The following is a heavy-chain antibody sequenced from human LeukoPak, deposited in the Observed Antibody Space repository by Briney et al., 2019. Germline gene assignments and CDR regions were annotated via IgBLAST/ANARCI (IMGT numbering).Heavy chain of an antibody. CDR1: GCTFSCYW. CDR2: LKQHGSER. V-gene: IGHV3-7*01. D-gene: IGHD2-15*01. Sequence: PGGFLRLSCAASGCTFSCYWISWVRQAPGKGLEWVANLKQHGSERYYVDSVKGQFTISRDNAKNSLYLQMNSLRAEDTAVYYCARDMLGYCSGGSCYYGMDVWGQGTTVTVSS. J-gene: IGHJ6*02. CDR3: ARDMLGYCSGGSCYYGMDV.